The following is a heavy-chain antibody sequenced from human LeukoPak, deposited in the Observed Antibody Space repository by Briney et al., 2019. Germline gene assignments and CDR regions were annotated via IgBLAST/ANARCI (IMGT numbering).Heavy chain of an antibody. V-gene: IGHV3-30*02. J-gene: IGHJ4*02. Sequence: GGSLRLSCAASGFTFSGHAMHWVRQTPGVGLEWVAIIGNDGRDQHYSESVKGRFTISRNNSKNTLFLQLNSLRPEDTALYLCARDLMWGFDYWGQGTRVTVSS. D-gene: IGHD7-27*01. CDR2: IGNDGRDQ. CDR1: GFTFSGHA. CDR3: ARDLMWGFDY.